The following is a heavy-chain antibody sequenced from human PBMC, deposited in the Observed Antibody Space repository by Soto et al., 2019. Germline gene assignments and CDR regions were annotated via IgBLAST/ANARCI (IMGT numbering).Heavy chain of an antibody. Sequence: GGSLRLSCAASGFTFDDYTMHWVRQAPGKGLEWVSLISWDGGSTYYADSVKGRFTISRDNSKNSLYLQMNSLKTEDTAVYYCTRGTDFWSGYSPYSYYYGMDVWGQGTTVTVSS. D-gene: IGHD3-3*01. J-gene: IGHJ6*02. V-gene: IGHV3-43*01. CDR2: ISWDGGST. CDR3: TRGTDFWSGYSPYSYYYGMDV. CDR1: GFTFDDYT.